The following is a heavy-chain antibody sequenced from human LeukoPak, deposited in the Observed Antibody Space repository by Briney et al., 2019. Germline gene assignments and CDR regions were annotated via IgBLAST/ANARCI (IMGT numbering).Heavy chain of an antibody. CDR1: GFTFSTYE. D-gene: IGHD3-9*01. V-gene: IGHV3-48*03. CDR3: ARELWLFDDILTGSGFDY. CDR2: ISTTGTTL. Sequence: GGSLRLSCAASGFTFSTYEMNWVRQAPGKGLEWVSYISTTGTTLYYADSVKGRFTISRDNAKNSLYLQMSSLRAEDTAVYYCARELWLFDDILTGSGFDYWGQGTLVTVSS. J-gene: IGHJ4*02.